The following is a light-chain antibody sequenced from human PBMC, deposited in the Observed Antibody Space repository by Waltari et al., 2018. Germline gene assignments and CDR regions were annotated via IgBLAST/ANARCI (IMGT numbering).Light chain of an antibody. CDR3: QHYNSYSCT. J-gene: IGKJ1*01. V-gene: IGKV1-5*01. CDR2: DAS. Sequence: DIQMTQSPSTLSASVGDRVTIPCRASQSISAWLAWYQQKPGKAPKLLIYDASNLESGVPSRFSGSGSGTEFTLTISSLQPDDFATYYCQHYNSYSCTFGQGTKVEIK. CDR1: QSISAW.